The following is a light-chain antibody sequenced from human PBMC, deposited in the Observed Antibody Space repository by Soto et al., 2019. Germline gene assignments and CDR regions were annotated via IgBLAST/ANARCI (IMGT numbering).Light chain of an antibody. CDR1: SSDVGGYNF. V-gene: IGLV2-14*01. J-gene: IGLJ1*01. CDR2: EVS. Sequence: QSVLTQPASVSGSPGQSITISCTGTSSDVGGYNFVSWYQQHPGKAPKLMIYEVSSRPSGVSNRFSGSKSGDTASLTISGLQAEDEADYYCSSYTSTSTLVFGTGTKSPS. CDR3: SSYTSTSTLV.